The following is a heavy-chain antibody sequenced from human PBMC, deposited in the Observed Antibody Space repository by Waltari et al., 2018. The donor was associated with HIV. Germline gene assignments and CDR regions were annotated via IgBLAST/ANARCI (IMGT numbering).Heavy chain of an antibody. Sequence: QLQLQESGPGLVKPSETLSLTCPVSGGSISSSSYYWGWIRQPPGKGLEWIGSIYYSGSTYYNPSLKSRVTISVDTSKNQFSLKLSSVTAADTAVYYCARHLDYYDSSGFDYWGQGTLVTVSS. J-gene: IGHJ4*02. CDR1: GGSISSSSYY. V-gene: IGHV4-39*01. D-gene: IGHD3-22*01. CDR3: ARHLDYYDSSGFDY. CDR2: IYYSGST.